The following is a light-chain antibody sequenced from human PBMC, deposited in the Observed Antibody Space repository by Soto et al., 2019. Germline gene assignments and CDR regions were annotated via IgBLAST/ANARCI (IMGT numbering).Light chain of an antibody. CDR1: SSDVGGYNY. V-gene: IGLV2-14*01. Sequence: QSALTQPASVSGSPGQSITISCTGTSSDVGGYNYVSWYQQHPGKAPKLMIYDVSNRPSEVSSRFSGSKSGNTASLTISGLQAEDEAEYYCSSYTSSSTLVFGGGTKLTVL. CDR2: DVS. J-gene: IGLJ2*01. CDR3: SSYTSSSTLV.